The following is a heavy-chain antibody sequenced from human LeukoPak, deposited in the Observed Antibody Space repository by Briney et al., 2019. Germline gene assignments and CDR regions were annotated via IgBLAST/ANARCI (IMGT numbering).Heavy chain of an antibody. D-gene: IGHD6-19*01. V-gene: IGHV4-61*02. CDR2: IYTSGST. Sequence: SQTLSLTCTVSGGSISSGSYYWSWIRQPAGKGLEWIGRIYTSGSTNYNPSLKSRVTISVDTSKNQFSPKLSSVTAADTAVYYCARDLPDSSGWFDYWGQGTLVTVSS. CDR1: GGSISSGSYY. CDR3: ARDLPDSSGWFDY. J-gene: IGHJ4*02.